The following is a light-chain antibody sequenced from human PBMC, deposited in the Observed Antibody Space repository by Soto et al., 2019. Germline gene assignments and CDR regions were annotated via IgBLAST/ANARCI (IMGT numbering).Light chain of an antibody. Sequence: DIQMTQSPSTLSASLGARVIITCRASQSIGRFLAWYHHQPGKATQFLIYDTSTLESGRPSRFSGTGSGTEFTFSITSLQPEDFSNYFCQQCYMWWTCGQGTMVYIK. CDR3: QQCYMWWT. CDR2: DTS. V-gene: IGKV1-5*01. J-gene: IGKJ1*01. CDR1: QSIGRF.